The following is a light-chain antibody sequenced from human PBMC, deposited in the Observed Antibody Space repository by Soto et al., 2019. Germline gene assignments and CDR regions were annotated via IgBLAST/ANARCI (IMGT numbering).Light chain of an antibody. CDR1: QSIAKS. Sequence: DIQMTQSPSSLSASVGDRVTITCRASQSIAKSLNWYQQKPGKAPKLLIHSASTLQSGVPSRFSGGGSGTDFTLTISSLQPEDFATYYCQQSYSTPLTCGGGTKGDIK. J-gene: IGKJ4*01. V-gene: IGKV1-39*01. CDR3: QQSYSTPLT. CDR2: SAS.